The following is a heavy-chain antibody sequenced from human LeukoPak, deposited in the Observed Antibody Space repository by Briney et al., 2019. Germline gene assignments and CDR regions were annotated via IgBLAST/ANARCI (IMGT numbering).Heavy chain of an antibody. J-gene: IGHJ4*02. V-gene: IGHV1-18*01. CDR1: GYTFTSYG. D-gene: IGHD3-3*01. Sequence: ASVKVSCKASGYTFTSYGISWVRQAPGQGLEWMGWINAYNGNTNYAQKLQGRVTMTTDTSTSTAYMELRSLRSDDTAVYYCARDGYDFWSGYPASSDYWGQGTLVTVSS. CDR3: ARDGYDFWSGYPASSDY. CDR2: INAYNGNT.